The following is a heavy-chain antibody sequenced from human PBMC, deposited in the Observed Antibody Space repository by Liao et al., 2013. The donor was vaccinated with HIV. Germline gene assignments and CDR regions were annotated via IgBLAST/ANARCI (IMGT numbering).Heavy chain of an antibody. CDR1: GDSISGHH. CDR3: ARGSSGYYYG. V-gene: IGHV4-4*07. CDR2: IYASGST. D-gene: IGHD3-22*01. Sequence: QVQLHESGPGLLKPSQPLSLTCTVTGDSISGHHWSWIRQPPGKGLEWIGRIYASGSTNYNPSLKSRVTMSIDTSKNQFSLKLSSVTAADTAVYYCARGSSGYYYGWGQGILVTVSS. J-gene: IGHJ4*02.